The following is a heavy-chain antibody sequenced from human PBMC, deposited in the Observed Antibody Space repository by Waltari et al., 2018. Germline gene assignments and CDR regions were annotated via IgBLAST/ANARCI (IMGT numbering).Heavy chain of an antibody. CDR1: GFIFSNYD. V-gene: IGHV3-74*03. Sequence: EVQLVESGGGLVQPGASLRLPCAASGFIFSNYDMHWVRQAPGKGLVWVSRLKSDESDSTYADSVKGRFTISRDNSRNMVYLQMNNLRAEDTAVYYCTRDWYGSLDYWGQGVLVTVSS. D-gene: IGHD4-17*01. CDR2: LKSDESDS. CDR3: TRDWYGSLDY. J-gene: IGHJ4*02.